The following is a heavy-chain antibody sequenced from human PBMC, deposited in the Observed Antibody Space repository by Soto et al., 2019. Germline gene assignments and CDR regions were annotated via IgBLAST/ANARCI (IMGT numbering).Heavy chain of an antibody. V-gene: IGHV4-4*02. J-gene: IGHJ6*02. CDR1: CGSISSSNW. CDR3: AILVVYGGLYYYGMDV. D-gene: IGHD2-8*01. Sequence: SETLSLTCAVSCGSISSSNWWSRVRQPPGKGLEWIGEIYHSGSTNYNPSLKSRVTISVDKSKNQFSLKLSSVTAADTAVYYCAILVVYGGLYYYGMDVWGQGTTVTAP. CDR2: IYHSGST.